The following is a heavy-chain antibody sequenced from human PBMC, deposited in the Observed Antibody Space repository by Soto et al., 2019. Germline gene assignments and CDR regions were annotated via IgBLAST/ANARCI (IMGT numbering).Heavy chain of an antibody. Sequence: QTLSLTCAISGDSVSSNSAAWSWIRQSPSRGLEWLGRTYYRSKWSNDYAVSVKSRITINPDTSKNQFSLQLNSVTPEDTAVYYCARGTVVVAATRVYYYYIDVWGKGTAVTVSS. V-gene: IGHV6-1*01. CDR2: TYYRSKWSN. D-gene: IGHD2-15*01. CDR1: GDSVSSNSAA. CDR3: ARGTVVVAATRVYYYYIDV. J-gene: IGHJ6*03.